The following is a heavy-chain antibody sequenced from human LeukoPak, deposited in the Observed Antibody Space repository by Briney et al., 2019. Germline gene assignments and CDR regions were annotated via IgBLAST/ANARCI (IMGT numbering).Heavy chain of an antibody. D-gene: IGHD3-3*01. Sequence: GGSLRLSCAASGFTFSSYSMNWVRQAPGKGLEWVSSISSSSSYIYYADSVKGRFTISRDNSKNTLYLQMNSLRAEDTAVYYCAREGVADAFDIWGQGTMVTVSS. CDR1: GFTFSSYS. CDR2: ISSSSSYI. CDR3: AREGVADAFDI. J-gene: IGHJ3*02. V-gene: IGHV3-21*04.